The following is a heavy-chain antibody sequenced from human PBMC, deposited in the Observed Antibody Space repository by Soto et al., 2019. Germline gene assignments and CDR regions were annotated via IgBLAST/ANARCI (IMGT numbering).Heavy chain of an antibody. Sequence: ASVKVSCKASGYTFTYRYLHWVRQAPGQALEWMEWITPFNGNTNYAQKFQDRVTITRDRSMSTAYMELSSLRSEDTAMYYCSSSPRTVFGVVIIGYYYGMDVWGQGTTVTV. CDR2: ITPFNGNT. J-gene: IGHJ6*02. CDR1: GYTFTYRY. V-gene: IGHV1-45*02. D-gene: IGHD3-3*01. CDR3: SSSPRTVFGVVIIGYYYGMDV.